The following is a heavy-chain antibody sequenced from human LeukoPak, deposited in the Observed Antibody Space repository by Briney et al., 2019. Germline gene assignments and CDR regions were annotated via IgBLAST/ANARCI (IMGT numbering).Heavy chain of an antibody. CDR1: GYTFTSYY. CDR2: INPSGGST. J-gene: IGHJ6*04. D-gene: IGHD3-9*01. CDR3: AGGHYDILTGYTPGGMDV. Sequence: ASVKVSCKASGYTFTSYYMHWVRQAPGQGLEWMGIINPSGGSTSYAQKSQGRVTMTRDTSTSTVYMELSSLRSEDTAVYYCAGGHYDILTGYTPGGMDVWGKGTTVTVSS. V-gene: IGHV1-46*01.